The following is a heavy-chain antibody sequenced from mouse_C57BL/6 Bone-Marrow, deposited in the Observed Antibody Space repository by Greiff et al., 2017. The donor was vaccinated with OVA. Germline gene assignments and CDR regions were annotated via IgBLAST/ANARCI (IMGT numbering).Heavy chain of an antibody. Sequence: VQGVESGPGLVQPSQSLSITCTVSGFSLTSYGVHWVRQSPGKGLEWLGVIWSGGSTDYNAAFISRLSISKDNSKSQVFFKMNSLQADDTAIYYCAREESTMVTTGSHWYFDVWGTGTTVTVSS. CDR1: GFSLTSYG. D-gene: IGHD2-2*01. CDR3: AREESTMVTTGSHWYFDV. CDR2: IWSGGST. V-gene: IGHV2-2*01. J-gene: IGHJ1*03.